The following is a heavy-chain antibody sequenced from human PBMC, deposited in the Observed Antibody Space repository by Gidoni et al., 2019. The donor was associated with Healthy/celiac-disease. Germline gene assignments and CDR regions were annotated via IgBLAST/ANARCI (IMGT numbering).Heavy chain of an antibody. Sequence: QVQLQESGPGLVKPSQTLSLTCTVASGSVSSGISYWSWIRQPAGKGLEWIGRIYTSGSTNYNPSLKRRVTISVDTSKNQFSLILSSVTAADTAVYYCARARRDAYNSGYFDLWGRGTLVTVSS. J-gene: IGHJ2*01. CDR3: ARARRDAYNSGYFDL. V-gene: IGHV4-61*02. CDR2: IYTSGST. CDR1: SGSVSSGISY. D-gene: IGHD1-1*01.